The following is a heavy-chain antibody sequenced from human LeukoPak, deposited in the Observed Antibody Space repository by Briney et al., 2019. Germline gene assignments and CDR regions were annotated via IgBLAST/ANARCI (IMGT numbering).Heavy chain of an antibody. CDR1: GFGFRDVW. J-gene: IGHJ4*02. D-gene: IGHD3-3*01. CDR3: TRGFLSVY. Sequence: GGSLRLSCAASGFGFRDVWMGWVRQAPGKGLEWVANINKDGSEEYYVDSVKGRFTISRDNAKNSLFLQMNSLRAEDTAVYYCTRGFLSVYWGQGILVTVSS. CDR2: INKDGSEE. V-gene: IGHV3-7*01.